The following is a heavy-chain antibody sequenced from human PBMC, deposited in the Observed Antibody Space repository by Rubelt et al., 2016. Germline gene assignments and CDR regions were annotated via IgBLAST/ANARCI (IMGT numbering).Heavy chain of an antibody. CDR2: IKQDGSEK. CDR3: AKPVVGSSWSVFDY. V-gene: IGHV3-7*03. D-gene: IGHD6-13*01. J-gene: IGHJ4*02. Sequence: PRGGLEWVATIKQDGSEKYYVDSVKGRFTISRDIAKSSLFLQMNSLRAEDTAVYYCAKPVVGSSWSVFDYWGQGTLVTVSS.